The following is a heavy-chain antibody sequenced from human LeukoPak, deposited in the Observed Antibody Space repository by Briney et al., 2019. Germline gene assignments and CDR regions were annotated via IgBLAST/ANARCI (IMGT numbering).Heavy chain of an antibody. CDR2: ISAYNGNT. J-gene: IGHJ5*02. V-gene: IGHV1-18*01. D-gene: IGHD2-2*02. Sequence: ASVKVSCKASGYTFTSYGISWVRQAPGQGLEWMGWISAYNGNTNYAQKLQVRVTMTTDTSTSTAYMELRSLRSDDTAVYYCARDPARYCSSTSCYKLSGDWFDPWGQGTLVTVSS. CDR3: ARDPARYCSSTSCYKLSGDWFDP. CDR1: GYTFTSYG.